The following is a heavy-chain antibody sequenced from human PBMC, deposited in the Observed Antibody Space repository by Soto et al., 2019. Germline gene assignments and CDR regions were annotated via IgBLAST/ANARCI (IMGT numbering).Heavy chain of an antibody. Sequence: GGSLRLSCAASGFTFSSYGMHWVRQAPGKGLEWVAVIWYDGSNKYYADSVKGRFTISRDNSKNTLYLQMNSLRAEDTAVYYCAGSGRPYCISTSCYREDYGMDVWGQGTTVTVSS. CDR3: AGSGRPYCISTSCYREDYGMDV. CDR2: IWYDGSNK. D-gene: IGHD2-2*01. J-gene: IGHJ6*02. CDR1: GFTFSSYG. V-gene: IGHV3-33*01.